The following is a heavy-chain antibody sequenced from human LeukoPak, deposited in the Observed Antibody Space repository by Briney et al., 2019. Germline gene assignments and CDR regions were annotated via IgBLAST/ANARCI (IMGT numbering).Heavy chain of an antibody. V-gene: IGHV3-7*03. CDR2: IKPDGSAT. CDR3: AKGAELKYDILTGSHAPFDY. Sequence: GGSLRLSCAASGFTLRSEWMSWLRQTPEKGLEWVANIKPDGSATAYVDSVKGRFTISRDNAKNSLFLQMNSLRAEDTAVYYCAKGAELKYDILTGSHAPFDYWGQGTLVTVSS. J-gene: IGHJ4*02. CDR1: GFTLRSEW. D-gene: IGHD3-9*01.